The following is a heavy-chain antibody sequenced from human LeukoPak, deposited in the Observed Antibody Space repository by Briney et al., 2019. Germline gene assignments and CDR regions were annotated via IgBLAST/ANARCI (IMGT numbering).Heavy chain of an antibody. CDR1: GYTFTSYY. V-gene: IGHV1-46*01. Sequence: GASVKVSCKASGYTFTSYYMHWVRQAPGQGLEWMGIINPSGGSTSYAQKFQGRVTMTRDTSTSTVYMELSSLRSEDTAVYYCARGRHSGYDVIGSSDYWGQGTLVTVSS. J-gene: IGHJ4*02. D-gene: IGHD5-12*01. CDR2: INPSGGST. CDR3: ARGRHSGYDVIGSSDY.